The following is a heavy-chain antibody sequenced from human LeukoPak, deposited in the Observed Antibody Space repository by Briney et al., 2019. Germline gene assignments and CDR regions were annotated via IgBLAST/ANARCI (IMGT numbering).Heavy chain of an antibody. CDR3: ARDTRGYYDSRVLGAFDI. CDR2: ITSSGSTI. CDR1: GFTFSDYY. Sequence: GGSLRPSCAASGFTFSDYYMSWIRQAPGKGLEWVSYITSSGSTIYHADSVKGRFTISRDNAKNSLYLQMNSLRAEDTAVYYCARDTRGYYDSRVLGAFDIWGQGTMVTVSS. V-gene: IGHV3-11*04. J-gene: IGHJ3*02. D-gene: IGHD3-22*01.